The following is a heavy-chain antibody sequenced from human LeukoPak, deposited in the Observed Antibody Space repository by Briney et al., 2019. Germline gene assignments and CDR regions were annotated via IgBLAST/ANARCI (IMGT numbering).Heavy chain of an antibody. Sequence: GGSLRLSXAASGFTFSSYGMHWVRQAPGKGLEWVAFMRYDGSNKYYADSVKGRFTISRDNSKNTLYLQMNSLRAEDTAVYYCAKVGPLAFYYMDVWGKGTTVTVSS. J-gene: IGHJ6*03. CDR2: MRYDGSNK. V-gene: IGHV3-30*02. D-gene: IGHD3-10*01. CDR1: GFTFSSYG. CDR3: AKVGPLAFYYMDV.